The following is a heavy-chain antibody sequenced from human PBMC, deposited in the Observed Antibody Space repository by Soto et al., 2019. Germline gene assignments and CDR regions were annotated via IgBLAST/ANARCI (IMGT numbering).Heavy chain of an antibody. V-gene: IGHV1-69*13. CDR2: IIPIFGTA. Sequence: SVKVSCKASGGTFSSYAISWVRQAPGQGLEWMGGIIPIFGTANYAQKFQGRVTITADESTSTAYMELSSLRSEDTAVYYCASKDYDYYYYGMDVWGQGTTVTVSS. D-gene: IGHD3-16*01. J-gene: IGHJ6*02. CDR3: ASKDYDYYYYGMDV. CDR1: GGTFSSYA.